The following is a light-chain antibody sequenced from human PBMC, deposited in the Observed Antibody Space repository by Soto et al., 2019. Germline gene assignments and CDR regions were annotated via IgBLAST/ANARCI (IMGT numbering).Light chain of an antibody. J-gene: IGKJ1*01. Sequence: DIQMTQSPSSLSASVGDRVTITCRASQSISSYLNWYQQKPGKAPKLLIYAASSLQSGVPSRFSGIGAGTDFTLTISSLQPEDFATYYCQQSDSTPAWTFGQGTKVEIE. CDR2: AAS. CDR3: QQSDSTPAWT. CDR1: QSISSY. V-gene: IGKV1-39*01.